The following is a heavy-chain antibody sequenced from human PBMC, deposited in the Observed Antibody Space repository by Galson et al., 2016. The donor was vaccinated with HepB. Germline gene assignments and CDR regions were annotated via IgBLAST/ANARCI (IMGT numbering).Heavy chain of an antibody. V-gene: IGHV3-7*01. CDR1: GFTFSRSW. CDR2: INNDGVEK. D-gene: IGHD3-22*01. Sequence: SLRLSCAASGFTFSRSWMSWVRQAPGKGLEWVANINNDGVEKNYAGSVKGRFTISRDNAKNSLYLQMDSLRVEDTGFYYCARGEKGYSEGASWGQGTLVTVSS. CDR3: ARGEKGYSEGAS. J-gene: IGHJ5*02.